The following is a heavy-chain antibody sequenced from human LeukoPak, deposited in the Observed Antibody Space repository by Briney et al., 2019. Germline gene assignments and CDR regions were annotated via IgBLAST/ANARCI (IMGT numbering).Heavy chain of an antibody. CDR1: GFTFSSYW. Sequence: QPGGSLRLSCAASGFTFSSYWMTWVRQTPGKGLEWVAHIKEDETSNRYVDSVKGRFTISRDNSKNTLYLQMNSLRAEDTAVYYCAKAGEQYIVVVPAARGVRAFDIWGQGTMVTVSS. V-gene: IGHV3-7*01. CDR3: AKAGEQYIVVVPAARGVRAFDI. CDR2: IKEDETSN. J-gene: IGHJ3*02. D-gene: IGHD2-2*01.